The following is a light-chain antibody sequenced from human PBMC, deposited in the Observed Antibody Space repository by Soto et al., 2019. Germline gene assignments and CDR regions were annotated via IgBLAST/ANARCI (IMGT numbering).Light chain of an antibody. V-gene: IGKV3-20*01. Sequence: EIVLTQSPGTLSLSLGEEATLSCRASQSVDSNYLAWYQQKPGQTPRLIIYGASGRADGIPHRFSGSGFGTDFTLTISKVEPEDFAVYYCQKYGTPRSVTFGQGTRLEIK. CDR1: QSVDSNY. J-gene: IGKJ5*01. CDR2: GAS. CDR3: QKYGTPRSVT.